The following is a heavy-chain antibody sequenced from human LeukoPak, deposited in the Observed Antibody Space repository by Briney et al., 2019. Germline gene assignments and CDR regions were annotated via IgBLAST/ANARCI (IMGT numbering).Heavy chain of an antibody. J-gene: IGHJ4*02. D-gene: IGHD3-10*02. CDR1: GFTFSSYA. CDR2: ISGSGGST. CDR3: AKVANFYLCSETYYFFEH. Sequence: GGSLRLSCAASGFTFSSYAMSWVRQAPGKGLEWVSAISGSGGSTDYADSVKGRFTISRDNSKNTLYLQMNSLRVEDTSVYYCAKVANFYLCSETYYFFEHWGQGTPVSASS. V-gene: IGHV3-23*01.